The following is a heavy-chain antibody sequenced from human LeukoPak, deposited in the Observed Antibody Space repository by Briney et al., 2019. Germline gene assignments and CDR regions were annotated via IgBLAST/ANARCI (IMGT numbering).Heavy chain of an antibody. CDR2: IYPGDSDT. J-gene: IGHJ2*01. CDR3: ARRGQWLPPYWYFDL. CDR1: GYSFTSYW. D-gene: IGHD5-12*01. V-gene: IGHV5-51*01. Sequence: GESLKISCKGSGYSFTSYWIGWVRQMPGKGLEWMGIIYPGDSDTRYSPSFQGQVTISADKSISTAYLQWSSLKASDTAMYYCARRGQWLPPYWYFDLWGRGTLVTVSS.